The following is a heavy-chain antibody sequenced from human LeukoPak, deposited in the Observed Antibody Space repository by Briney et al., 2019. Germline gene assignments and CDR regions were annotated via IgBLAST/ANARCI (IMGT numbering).Heavy chain of an antibody. J-gene: IGHJ4*02. CDR1: GLTFSSFW. D-gene: IGHD1-26*01. Sequence: LAGGSLRLSCAASGLTFSSFWMSWVRQPPGKGREWVANIKQDGSEKYYVDSVKGRFTISRDNAKNSLYLQMNSLRAEDTAVYYCARARRQKMGATTFHFDYWGQGTLVTVSS. V-gene: IGHV3-7*01. CDR2: IKQDGSEK. CDR3: ARARRQKMGATTFHFDY.